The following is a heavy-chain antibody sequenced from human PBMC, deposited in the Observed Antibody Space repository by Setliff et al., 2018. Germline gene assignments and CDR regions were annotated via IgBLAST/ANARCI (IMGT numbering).Heavy chain of an antibody. J-gene: IGHJ4*02. V-gene: IGHV3-48*04. CDR1: GFTFSTYG. CDR2: LNNDGTTI. D-gene: IGHD2-21*01. Sequence: GSLRLSCAASGFTFSTYGLNWVRQAPGKGLEWISYLNNDGTTIYYVDAVRGRFTVSRDNARNLLYLQMNSLRVDDTAVYYCSSYLVSWGQGALVTVSS. CDR3: SSYLVS.